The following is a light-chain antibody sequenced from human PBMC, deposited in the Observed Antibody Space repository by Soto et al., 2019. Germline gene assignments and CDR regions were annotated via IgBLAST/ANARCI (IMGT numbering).Light chain of an antibody. J-gene: IGKJ1*01. CDR3: QRYGGPSWT. V-gene: IGKV3-20*01. CDR2: GAS. CDR1: QSVTSNY. Sequence: SLCPPSHSTPSLSPGERATASCQASQSVTSNYLAWYQQKPGQAPRLLIFGASSRATGIPDKFSGSGSGTDFTLTISRLEPDDFAVYYCQRYGGPSWTFGQGTKVDI.